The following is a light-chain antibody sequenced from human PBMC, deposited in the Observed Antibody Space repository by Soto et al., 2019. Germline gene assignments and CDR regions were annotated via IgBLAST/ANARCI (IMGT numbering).Light chain of an antibody. V-gene: IGKV1-39*01. J-gene: IGKJ3*01. CDR2: AAS. CDR3: QQYDNLAFT. Sequence: DIQMTQSPSSLSASVGDRVTITCRASQSISSYLNWYQQRPGKAPNLLIYAASSLQSGVPSRFSGSGSGTDFTLTISSLQPEDFGTYYCQQYDNLAFTFGPGTKVDVK. CDR1: QSISSY.